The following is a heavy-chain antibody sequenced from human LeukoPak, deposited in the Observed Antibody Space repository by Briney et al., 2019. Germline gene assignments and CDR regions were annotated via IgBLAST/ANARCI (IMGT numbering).Heavy chain of an antibody. CDR3: AKDEDIVATILNYFDY. CDR1: GFTFSSYG. CDR2: ISYDGSNK. D-gene: IGHD5-12*01. V-gene: IGHV3-30*18. Sequence: PGRSLRLSCAASGFTFSSYGMHWVRQAPGKGLEWVAVISYDGSNKYYADSVKGRFTISRDNSKNTLYLQMNSLRAEDTAVYYCAKDEDIVATILNYFDYWGQGTLVTVSS. J-gene: IGHJ4*02.